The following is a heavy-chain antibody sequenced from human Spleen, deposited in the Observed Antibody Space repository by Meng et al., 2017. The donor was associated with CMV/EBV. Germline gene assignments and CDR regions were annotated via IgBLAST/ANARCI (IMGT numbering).Heavy chain of an antibody. CDR1: GFTFSSYS. V-gene: IGHV3-21*01. J-gene: IGHJ4*02. CDR2: ISSSSSYI. CDR3: AREYCSSTSCPLDY. D-gene: IGHD2-2*01. Sequence: ASGFTFSSYSMDWVRQAPGKGLEWVSSISSSSSYIYYADSVKGRFTISRDNAKNSLYLQMNSLRAEDTAVYYCAREYCSSTSCPLDYWGQGILVTVSS.